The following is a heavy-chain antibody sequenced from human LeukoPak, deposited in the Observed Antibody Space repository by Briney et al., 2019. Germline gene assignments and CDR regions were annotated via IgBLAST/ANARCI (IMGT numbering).Heavy chain of an antibody. V-gene: IGHV3-21*01. CDR1: GFTFSSYS. Sequence: GGSLRLSCAASGFTFSSYSMNWVRQAPGKGLEWVSSISSSSSYIYYADSVKGRFTISRDNAKNSLYLQMNSLRAEDTAVYYCARDTYYYDSSGYYLMGGFAYWGQGTLVTVSS. CDR3: ARDTYYYDSSGYYLMGGFAY. D-gene: IGHD3-22*01. CDR2: ISSSSSYI. J-gene: IGHJ4*02.